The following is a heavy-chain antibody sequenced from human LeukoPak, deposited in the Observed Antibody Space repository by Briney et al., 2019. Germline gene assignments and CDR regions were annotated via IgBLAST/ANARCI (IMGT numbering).Heavy chain of an antibody. Sequence: GGSLRLSCTASGFTFSSYAMSWVRQAPGKGLEWVSGISGSGGRTYYADSVKGRFTISRDNSKNTLSLQMNILRAEDTAVFYCAKSLWFGEMGFDCWGQGTLVTVSS. J-gene: IGHJ4*02. CDR3: AKSLWFGEMGFDC. CDR1: GFTFSSYA. D-gene: IGHD3-10*01. CDR2: ISGSGGRT. V-gene: IGHV3-23*01.